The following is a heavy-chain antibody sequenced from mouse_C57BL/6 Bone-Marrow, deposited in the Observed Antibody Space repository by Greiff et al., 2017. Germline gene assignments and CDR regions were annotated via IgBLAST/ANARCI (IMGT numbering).Heavy chain of an antibody. Sequence: QVQLKQPGAELVKPGASVKLSCKASGYTFTSYWMQWVKQRPGQGLEWIGEIDPSDSYTNYNQKFKGKATLTVETSSSTAYMQLSSLTSEDSAVYYCARDGSSYLAWFAYWGQGTLVTVSA. D-gene: IGHD1-1*01. CDR3: ARDGSSYLAWFAY. V-gene: IGHV1-50*01. CDR2: IDPSDSYT. J-gene: IGHJ3*01. CDR1: GYTFTSYW.